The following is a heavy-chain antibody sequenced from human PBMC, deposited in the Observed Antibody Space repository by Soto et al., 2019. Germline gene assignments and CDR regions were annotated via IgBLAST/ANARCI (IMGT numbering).Heavy chain of an antibody. D-gene: IGHD6-13*01. Sequence: ASVKVSCQASGYTFTSYVINWVGQAAGRGGEGMGWMNPNSGNSGYAQKFQGRVTMTSNTYIRTAYMELSRLRSEDTAVYYCARAVSYSSSWYVRVNNSFDPWGQGTLVTVYS. CDR1: GYTFTSYV. J-gene: IGHJ5*02. CDR2: MNPNSGNS. V-gene: IGHV1-8*01. CDR3: ARAVSYSSSWYVRVNNSFDP.